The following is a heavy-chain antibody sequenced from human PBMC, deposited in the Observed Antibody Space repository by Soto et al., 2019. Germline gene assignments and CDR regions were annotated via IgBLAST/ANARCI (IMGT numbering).Heavy chain of an antibody. CDR2: ISWNSGSI. Sequence: EVQLVESGGGLVQPGRSRRLSCAASGFTFDDYAMHWVRQAPGRGLEWVSGISWNSGSIGYADSVKGRFTISRDNAKNSLYLQMNSLRAEDTALYYCAKDMRGGHYYGMDVWGQGTTVTVSS. CDR1: GFTFDDYA. CDR3: AKDMRGGHYYGMDV. D-gene: IGHD3-10*01. V-gene: IGHV3-9*01. J-gene: IGHJ6*02.